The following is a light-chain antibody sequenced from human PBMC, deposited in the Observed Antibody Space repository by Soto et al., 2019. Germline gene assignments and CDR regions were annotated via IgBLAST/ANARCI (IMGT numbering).Light chain of an antibody. CDR3: QQYTNWPPNT. CDR1: QSVSSN. CDR2: GAS. Sequence: IGLTQSPGTLSLSPGERATLSCRASQSVSSNLAWYQQKPGQAPRLLIYGASTRATGIPARFSGSGSGTEFTLTISGLQSEDFAVYYCQQYTNWPPNTFGQGTRLEI. J-gene: IGKJ5*01. V-gene: IGKV3-15*01.